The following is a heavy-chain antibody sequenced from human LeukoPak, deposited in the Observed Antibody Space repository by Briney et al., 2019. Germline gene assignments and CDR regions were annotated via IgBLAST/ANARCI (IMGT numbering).Heavy chain of an antibody. CDR3: ARGTRYCSGGSCYSRDFGY. V-gene: IGHV1-18*01. CDR1: GYTFTSYG. CDR2: ISAYNGNT. D-gene: IGHD2-15*01. J-gene: IGHJ4*02. Sequence: EASVKVSCKASGYTFTSYGISWVRQAPGQGLEWMGWISAYNGNTNYAQKLQGRVTMTTDTSTSTAYMELRSLRSDDTAVYYCARGTRYCSGGSCYSRDFGYWGQGTLVTVSS.